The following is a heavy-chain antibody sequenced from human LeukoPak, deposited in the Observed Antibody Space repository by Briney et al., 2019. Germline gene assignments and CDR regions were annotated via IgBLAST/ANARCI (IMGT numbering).Heavy chain of an antibody. V-gene: IGHV5-51*01. CDR1: GYSFTSYW. Sequence: GESPKVSCKDSGYSFTSYWIGWVRQMPGKGLEWMGIIYPGDSDNRYSPSFQGQVTISADKSINTAYLQWSSLKASDTAIYYCARRGEAMDPFDYWGQGTLVTVSS. D-gene: IGHD5-18*01. CDR2: IYPGDSDN. CDR3: ARRGEAMDPFDY. J-gene: IGHJ4*02.